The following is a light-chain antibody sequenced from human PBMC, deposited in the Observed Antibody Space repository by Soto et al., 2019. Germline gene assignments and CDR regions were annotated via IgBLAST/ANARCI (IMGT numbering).Light chain of an antibody. Sequence: DIVMTQSPDSLAVSLGERATINCKSSQSVLYSSNNKNYLAWYQQKPGQPPKLLIYWASTRESGVPDRFSGSGSGTDFTLTISSPQAEDVAVYYCQQYYGPPRTFGQGTKVDIK. J-gene: IGKJ1*01. CDR1: QSVLYSSNNKNY. V-gene: IGKV4-1*01. CDR3: QQYYGPPRT. CDR2: WAS.